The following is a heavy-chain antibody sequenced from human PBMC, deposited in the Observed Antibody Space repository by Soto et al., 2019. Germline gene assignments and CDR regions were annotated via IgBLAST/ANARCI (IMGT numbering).Heavy chain of an antibody. J-gene: IGHJ3*01. Sequence: QVQLVESGGGVVQPGRSLRLACAASGFTFSTYGMHWVRQAPGKGLEWVAVVSYDGSQQFYADSVKGRFTISRDNSKNTLYLQMNSLRAEDTAVYFCAKDYGYNSGWYINSAYDAFDVWGQGTMVTVS. CDR2: VSYDGSQQ. CDR1: GFTFSTYG. V-gene: IGHV3-30*18. CDR3: AKDYGYNSGWYINSAYDAFDV. D-gene: IGHD6-19*01.